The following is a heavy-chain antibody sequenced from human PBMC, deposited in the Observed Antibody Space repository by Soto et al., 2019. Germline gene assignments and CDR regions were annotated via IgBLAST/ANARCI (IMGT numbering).Heavy chain of an antibody. CDR3: GGVSYGGNSVNNY. Sequence: PWGSLRLSCVGSGFSFSSYALSWVRQAPGKGLEWVAATSYDGNNRYYADSVKGRFIISRDNSKNTLDLEMETPRAEDTAMYYCGGVSYGGNSVNNYWGQGTPVTVSS. V-gene: IGHV3-30-3*01. CDR2: TSYDGNNR. D-gene: IGHD4-17*01. CDR1: GFSFSSYA. J-gene: IGHJ4*02.